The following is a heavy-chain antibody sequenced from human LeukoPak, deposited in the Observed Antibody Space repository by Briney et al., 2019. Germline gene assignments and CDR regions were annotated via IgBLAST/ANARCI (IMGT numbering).Heavy chain of an antibody. CDR2: IFYSGST. CDR1: GLTVSDSY. D-gene: IGHD3-10*01. J-gene: IGHJ3*02. CDR3: AKSNGYGLVDI. Sequence: GSLRLSCAASGLTVSDSYMSWVRQPPGKGLEWIGNIFYSGSTYYSPSLRSRVTISLDTSRNQFSLKLNSVTAADTAVYYCAKSNGYGLVDIWGQGTMVTVSS. V-gene: IGHV4-34*12.